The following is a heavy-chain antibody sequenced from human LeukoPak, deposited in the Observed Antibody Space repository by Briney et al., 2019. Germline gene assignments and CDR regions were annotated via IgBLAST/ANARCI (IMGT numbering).Heavy chain of an antibody. Sequence: GGSLRLSCAASGFTFSSYAMSWVRQAPGKGLEWVSAISGSGDSTYYADSVKGRFTISRDNSKNTLYLQMNGLRAEDTAVYYCAKVTSSGWYLNYWGQGTLVTVSS. J-gene: IGHJ4*02. D-gene: IGHD6-19*01. V-gene: IGHV3-23*01. CDR2: ISGSGDST. CDR3: AKVTSSGWYLNY. CDR1: GFTFSSYA.